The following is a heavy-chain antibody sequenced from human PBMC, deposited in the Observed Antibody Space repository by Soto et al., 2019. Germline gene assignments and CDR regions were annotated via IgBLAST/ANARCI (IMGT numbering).Heavy chain of an antibody. D-gene: IGHD3-16*02. Sequence: EVQLVESGGGLVQPGRSLRLSCAASGFTFDDYAMHWVRQAPGKGLEWVSGISWNSGSIGYADSVKGRFTISRDNAKNSLYLQMNSLRAEDTALYYCAKTMITFGGVIAKPFDYWGQGTLVTVSS. CDR3: AKTMITFGGVIAKPFDY. J-gene: IGHJ4*02. CDR1: GFTFDDYA. CDR2: ISWNSGSI. V-gene: IGHV3-9*01.